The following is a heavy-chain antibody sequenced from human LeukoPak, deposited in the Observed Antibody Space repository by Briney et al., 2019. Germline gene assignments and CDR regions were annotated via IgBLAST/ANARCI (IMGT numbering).Heavy chain of an antibody. Sequence: GGSLRLSCAASGFTFSDYYMSWIRQAPGKGLEWVSYISSSGSTIYYADSVKGRFTISRDNAKNSLYLQMNSLRAEDTAVYYCARDRRGYSSYGGPDWFDPWGQGTLVTVSS. CDR2: ISSSGSTI. V-gene: IGHV3-11*01. D-gene: IGHD5-12*01. J-gene: IGHJ5*02. CDR1: GFTFSDYY. CDR3: ARDRRGYSSYGGPDWFDP.